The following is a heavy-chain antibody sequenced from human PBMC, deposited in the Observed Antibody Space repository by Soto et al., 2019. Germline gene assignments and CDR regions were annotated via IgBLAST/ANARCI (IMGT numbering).Heavy chain of an antibody. CDR1: GGTFSIYS. V-gene: IGHV1-69*13. J-gene: IGHJ6*02. Sequence: ASVKVSCKASGGTFSIYSISWVRQAPGQGLEWMGGIIPIFGTANYAQKFQGRVTITADESTSTAYMELSSLRSEDTAVYYCARGSYYEPYGMDVWGQGTTVTVSS. CDR3: ARGSYYEPYGMDV. D-gene: IGHD3-22*01. CDR2: IIPIFGTA.